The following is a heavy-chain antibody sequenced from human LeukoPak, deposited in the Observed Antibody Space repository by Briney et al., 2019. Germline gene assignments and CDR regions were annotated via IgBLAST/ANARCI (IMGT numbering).Heavy chain of an antibody. CDR3: ARGRGRWGIDY. CDR2: INHSGSN. V-gene: IGHV4-34*01. D-gene: IGHD7-27*01. Sequence: SETLSLTCAVYGGSFSGYYWSWLRQPPGKGLEWIGEINHSGSNNFNPSLTSRGTISVDTSKNQFSLKLSSVTAADTAVYYCARGRGRWGIDYWGQGTLVTVSS. CDR1: GGSFSGYY. J-gene: IGHJ4*02.